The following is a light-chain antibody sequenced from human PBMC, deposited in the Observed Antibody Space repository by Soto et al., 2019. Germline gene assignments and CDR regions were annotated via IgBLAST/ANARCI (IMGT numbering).Light chain of an antibody. CDR2: GAS. J-gene: IGKJ1*01. CDR3: HQRQSWPRT. V-gene: IGKV3-20*01. CDR1: QSIDRNF. Sequence: DIVLTQSPGTMSVSPGDRGTLSCRSSQSIDRNFLAWYQQKPGQAPRLLISGASTRATGIPDRFTGSGSETEFTLTINRLEPEDFALYYCHQRQSWPRTFGQGT.